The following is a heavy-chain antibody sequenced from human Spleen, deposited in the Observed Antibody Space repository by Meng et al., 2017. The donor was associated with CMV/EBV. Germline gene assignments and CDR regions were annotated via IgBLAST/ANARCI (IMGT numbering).Heavy chain of an antibody. CDR1: GGSFSGYY. CDR2: INHSGST. D-gene: IGHD6-13*01. Sequence: SETLSLTCAVYGGSFSGYYWSWIRQPPGKGLEWIGEINHSGSTNYNPSLKSRVTISVDTSKNQFSLKLSSVTAADTAVYYCAREPFPRPAAGNWGQGTLVTVSS. CDR3: AREPFPRPAAGN. J-gene: IGHJ4*02. V-gene: IGHV4-34*01.